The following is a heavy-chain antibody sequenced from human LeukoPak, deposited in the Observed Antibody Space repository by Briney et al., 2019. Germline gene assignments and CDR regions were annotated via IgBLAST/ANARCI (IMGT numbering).Heavy chain of an antibody. D-gene: IGHD2-21*02. CDR3: ARIRCGGDCFDAFDI. V-gene: IGHV3-21*01. CDR1: GFTFSSYS. J-gene: IGHJ3*02. Sequence: GGSLRLSCAASGFTFSSYSMNWVRQASGKGLEWVSSISSSSSYIYYADSVKGRFTISRDNAKNSLYLQMNSLRAEDTAVYYCARIRCGGDCFDAFDIWGQGTMVTVSS. CDR2: ISSSSSYI.